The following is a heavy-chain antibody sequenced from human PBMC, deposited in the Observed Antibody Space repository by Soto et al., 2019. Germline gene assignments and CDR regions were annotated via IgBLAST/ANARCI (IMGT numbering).Heavy chain of an antibody. Sequence: SETLSLTCAVYGGSFSGYYWSWIRQPPGKGLEWIGEINHSGSTNYNPSLKSRVTISVDTSKNQFSLKLSSVTAADTAVYYCARGRFLGIAVAGTRSAFDIWGQGTMVTVSS. D-gene: IGHD6-19*01. J-gene: IGHJ3*02. CDR3: ARGRFLGIAVAGTRSAFDI. CDR1: GGSFSGYY. CDR2: INHSGST. V-gene: IGHV4-34*01.